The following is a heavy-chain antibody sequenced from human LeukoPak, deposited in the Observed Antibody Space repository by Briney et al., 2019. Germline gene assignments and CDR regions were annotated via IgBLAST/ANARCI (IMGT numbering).Heavy chain of an antibody. D-gene: IGHD6-6*01. J-gene: IGHJ4*02. CDR1: GYTFTGYY. V-gene: IGHV1-2*02. CDR2: INPNSGGT. CDR3: ARGTSSSFFFDY. Sequence: ASVKVSCKASGYTFTGYYMHWVRQAPGQGPEWMGWINPNSGGTNYAQKFQGRVTMTRDTSISTAYMELSRLRSDDTAVYYCARGTSSSFFFDYWGQGTLVTASP.